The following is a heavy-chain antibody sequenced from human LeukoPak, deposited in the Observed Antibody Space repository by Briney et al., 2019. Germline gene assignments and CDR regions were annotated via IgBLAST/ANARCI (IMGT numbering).Heavy chain of an antibody. CDR1: GFTFSSYS. V-gene: IGHV3-21*01. D-gene: IGHD1-26*01. J-gene: IGHJ4*02. CDR2: ISSGSSYI. CDR3: ARGIVGAFDY. Sequence: PGGSLRLSCAASGFTFSSYSMNWVRQAPGKGLEWVSSISSGSSYIYYADSVKGRFTISRDNAKNSLYLQMNSLRAEDTAVYYCARGIVGAFDYWGQGTLVTVSS.